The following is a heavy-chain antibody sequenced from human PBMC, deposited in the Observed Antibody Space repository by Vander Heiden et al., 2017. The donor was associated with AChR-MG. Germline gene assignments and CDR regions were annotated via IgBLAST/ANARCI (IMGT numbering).Heavy chain of an antibody. CDR3: ARDREGYFDY. J-gene: IGHJ4*02. CDR1: GYTFTGYY. CDR2: INPNSGGT. V-gene: IGHV1-2*04. Sequence: QVQLVQSGAEVKKPGASVKVSCKASGYTFTGYYMHWVRQAPGQGLEWMGWINPNSGGTNDAQKFQGWVTMTRDTSISTAYMEMSRLRSDDTAVYYCARDREGYFDYWGQGTLVTVSS.